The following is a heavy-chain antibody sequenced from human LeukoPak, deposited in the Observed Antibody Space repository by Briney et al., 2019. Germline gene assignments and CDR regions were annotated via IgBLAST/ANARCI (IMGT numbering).Heavy chain of an antibody. J-gene: IGHJ6*02. CDR3: AADRAPGFYSGYYGMDV. Sequence: ASVKVSCKVSGYTLTELSMHWVRQAPGKGLEWMGGFDPEDDQTIYAQKFQGRVTMTEDTSTDTAYMELSSLRSEDTAVYYCAADRAPGFYSGYYGMDVWGQGTTVTVSS. CDR2: FDPEDDQT. CDR1: GYTLTELS. V-gene: IGHV1-24*01. D-gene: IGHD3-22*01.